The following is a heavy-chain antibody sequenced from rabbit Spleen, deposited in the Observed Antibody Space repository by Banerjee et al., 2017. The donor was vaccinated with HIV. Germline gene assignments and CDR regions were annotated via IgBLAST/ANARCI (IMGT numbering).Heavy chain of an antibody. V-gene: IGHV1S40*01. CDR2: IVGSSSGFT. Sequence: QSLEESGGDLVKPGASLTLTCNASGFDFSSSDYICWVRQAPGKGLEWISCIVGSSSGFTYSAIWAKGRFTISKTSTTVTLQMTSLTVADTATYFCARDTGSSFSSYGMDLWAQGPSSPS. CDR3: ARDTGSSFSSYGMDL. J-gene: IGHJ6*01. CDR1: GFDFSSSDY. D-gene: IGHD8-1*01.